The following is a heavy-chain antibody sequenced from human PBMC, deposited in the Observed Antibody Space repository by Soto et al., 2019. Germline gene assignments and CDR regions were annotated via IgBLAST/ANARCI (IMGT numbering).Heavy chain of an antibody. Sequence: GGSLRLSCAASGFTVSSNYMSWVRQAPGKGLEWVSVIYSGGSTYYADSVKGRFTISRDNSKNTLYLQMNSLRAEDTAVYYCARDGPARGGSYWDYYYYGMDVWGQGTTVTVSS. V-gene: IGHV3-66*01. D-gene: IGHD1-26*01. CDR1: GFTVSSNY. CDR2: IYSGGST. J-gene: IGHJ6*02. CDR3: ARDGPARGGSYWDYYYYGMDV.